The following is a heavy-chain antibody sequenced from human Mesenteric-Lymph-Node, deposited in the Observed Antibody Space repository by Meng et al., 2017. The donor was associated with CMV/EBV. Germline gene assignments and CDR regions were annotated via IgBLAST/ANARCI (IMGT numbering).Heavy chain of an antibody. CDR1: GFTFSTYE. V-gene: IGHV3-48*03. CDR2: ISNSGTTT. D-gene: IGHD3-3*01. CDR3: ARDGRYYDFWSGPQYYYYGMDV. Sequence: GESLKISCAASGFTFSTYEMDWVRQAPGKGLEWVSYISNSGTTTHYADSVKGRFTISRDNARNSLYLQMNSLRAEDTAVYYCARDGRYYDFWSGPQYYYYGMDVWGQGTTVTVSS. J-gene: IGHJ6*02.